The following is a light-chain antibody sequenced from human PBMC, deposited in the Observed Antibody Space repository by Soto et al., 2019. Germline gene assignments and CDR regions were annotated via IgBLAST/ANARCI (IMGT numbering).Light chain of an antibody. CDR1: QGISIY. CDR2: AAS. V-gene: IGKV1-27*01. J-gene: IGKJ1*01. CDR3: QKYDNAPRA. Sequence: DLQMTQSPSSLSASVGDRVTITCRASQGISIYLAWYQQKPGEVPQLLIYAASTLQSGVPSRFSGSGSGTDFTLTINSLQPEDVATYYCQKYDNAPRAFGQGTRVDIK.